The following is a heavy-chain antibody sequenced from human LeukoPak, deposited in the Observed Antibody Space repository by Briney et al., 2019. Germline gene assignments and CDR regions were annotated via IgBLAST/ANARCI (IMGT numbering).Heavy chain of an antibody. Sequence: GGSLRLSCAASGFTVSSNYMSWVRQAPGKGLEWVSVIYSGGSTYYADSVKGRFTISRDNAKDSLYLQMNSLRVEDTAVYYCLRGDRRDYWGQGTLVTVSS. CDR2: IYSGGST. CDR3: LRGDRRDY. V-gene: IGHV3-53*01. J-gene: IGHJ4*02. CDR1: GFTVSSNY.